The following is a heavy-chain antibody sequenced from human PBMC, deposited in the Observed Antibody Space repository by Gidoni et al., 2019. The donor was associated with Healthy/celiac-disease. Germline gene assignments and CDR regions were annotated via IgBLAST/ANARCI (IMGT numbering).Heavy chain of an antibody. CDR1: GFTFSGSA. J-gene: IGHJ3*02. CDR3: TLTWELGDAFDI. V-gene: IGHV3-73*02. D-gene: IGHD1-26*01. Sequence: EVQLVESGGGLVQPGGSLKLSCAASGFTFSGSAMHWVRQASGKGLEWVGRIRSKANSYATAYAASVKGRFTISRDDSKNTAYLQMNSLKTEDTAVYYCTLTWELGDAFDIWGQGTMVTVSS. CDR2: IRSKANSYAT.